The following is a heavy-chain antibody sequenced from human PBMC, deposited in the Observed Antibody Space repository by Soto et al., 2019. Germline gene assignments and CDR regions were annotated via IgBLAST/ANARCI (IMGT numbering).Heavy chain of an antibody. CDR2: IIPIFGTA. CDR1: GGTFSSYA. J-gene: IGHJ6*02. Sequence: ASVKVSCKASGGTFSSYAISWVRQAPGQGLEWMGGIIPIFGTANYAQKFQGRVTITADESTSTAYMELSSLRSEDTDVYYCAREFSMVRGVYYYYGMDVWGQGTTVTVSS. CDR3: AREFSMVRGVYYYYGMDV. V-gene: IGHV1-69*13. D-gene: IGHD3-10*01.